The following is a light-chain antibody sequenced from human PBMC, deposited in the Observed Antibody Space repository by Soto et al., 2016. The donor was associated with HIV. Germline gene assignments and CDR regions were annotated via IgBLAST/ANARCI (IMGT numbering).Light chain of an antibody. Sequence: SSELTRDPAVSVALGQTVRITCQGDSLRSYYASWYQQKPGQAPVLVIYGKNNRPSGIPDRFSGSSSGNTASLTITGAQAEDEADYYCNSWDTSGDHLVFGGGTKLTV. CDR1: SLRSYY. CDR2: GKN. J-gene: IGLJ2*01. CDR3: NSWDTSGDHLV. V-gene: IGLV3-19*01.